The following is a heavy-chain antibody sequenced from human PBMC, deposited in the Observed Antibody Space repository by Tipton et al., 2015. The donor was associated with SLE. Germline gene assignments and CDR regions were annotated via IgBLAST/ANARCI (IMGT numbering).Heavy chain of an antibody. J-gene: IGHJ3*02. CDR2: IYYSGST. V-gene: IGHV4-59*11. D-gene: IGHD3-10*01. CDR1: GGSMSYHY. CDR3: ARSERYYYGSGHFDVFDI. Sequence: TLSLTCSVSGGSMSYHYWSWIRQPPGRGLEWIGYIYYSGSTNYNPSLKSRVTISVDTSKNQFSLKLSSVTAADTAVYYCARSERYYYGSGHFDVFDIWGQGTMVTVSS.